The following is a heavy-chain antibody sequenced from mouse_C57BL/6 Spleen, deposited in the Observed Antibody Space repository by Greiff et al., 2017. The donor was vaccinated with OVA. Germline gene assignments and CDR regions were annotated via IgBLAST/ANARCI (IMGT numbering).Heavy chain of an antibody. J-gene: IGHJ3*01. V-gene: IGHV5-4*01. CDR3: AREDYYGSSYFAY. Sequence: EVMLVESGGGLVKPGGSLKLSCAASGFTFSSYAMSWVRQTPEKRLEWVATISDGGSYTYYPANVKGRFTISRDNAKNNLYLQMSHLKSEDTAMYYCAREDYYGSSYFAYWGQGTLVTVSA. D-gene: IGHD1-1*01. CDR1: GFTFSSYA. CDR2: ISDGGSYT.